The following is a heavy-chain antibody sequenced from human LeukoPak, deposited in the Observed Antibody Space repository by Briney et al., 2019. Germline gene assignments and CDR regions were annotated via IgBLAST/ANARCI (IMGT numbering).Heavy chain of an antibody. CDR1: GGTFSSYA. D-gene: IGHD5-24*01. CDR3: ATQYNREVNGLYYFDY. J-gene: IGHJ4*02. CDR2: FDPEDGET. Sequence: ASVKVSCKASGGTFSSYAISWVRQAPGKGLEWMGGFDPEDGETIYAQKFQGRVTMTEDTSTDTAYMELSSLRSEDTAVYYCATQYNREVNGLYYFDYWGQGTLVTVSS. V-gene: IGHV1-24*01.